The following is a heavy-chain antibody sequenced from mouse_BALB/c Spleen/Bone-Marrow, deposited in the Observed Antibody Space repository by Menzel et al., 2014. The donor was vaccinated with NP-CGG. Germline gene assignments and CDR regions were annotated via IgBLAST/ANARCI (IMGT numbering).Heavy chain of an antibody. CDR2: IDPSNSET. CDR3: ARLDGNYRNYFDY. Sequence: QVHVKQSGPELVRPGASVKMSCKASGYTFTSYWTHWVKQRPGQGLEWIGMIDPSNSETRLTQKFRDKATLNVDKSSNTAYMRLSSLTSEGSAVYYCARLDGNYRNYFDYWGQGTSLTVSS. D-gene: IGHD2-1*01. V-gene: IGHV1S127*01. CDR1: GYTFTSYW. J-gene: IGHJ2*02.